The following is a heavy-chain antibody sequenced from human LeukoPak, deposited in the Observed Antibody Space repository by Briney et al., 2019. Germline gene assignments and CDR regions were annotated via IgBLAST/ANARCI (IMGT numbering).Heavy chain of an antibody. CDR3: ARGIAVAAHFDY. CDR1: GYTLTELS. D-gene: IGHD6-19*01. CDR2: FDPEDGET. Sequence: ASVKVSCKVSGYTLTELSMHWVRQAPGKGLEWMGGFDPEDGETIYAQKFQGRVTMTEDTSTSTAYMELRSLRSDDTAVYYCARGIAVAAHFDYWGQGTLVTVSS. V-gene: IGHV1-24*01. J-gene: IGHJ4*02.